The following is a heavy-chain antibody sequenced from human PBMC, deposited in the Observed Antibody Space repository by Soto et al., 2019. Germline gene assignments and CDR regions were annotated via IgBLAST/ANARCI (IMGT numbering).Heavy chain of an antibody. CDR3: ARQRGGTTVTNRWFDP. CDR1: GGSISSSSYY. CDR2: IYYSGST. V-gene: IGHV4-39*01. D-gene: IGHD4-17*01. Sequence: SETLSLTCTVSGGSISSSSYYWGWIRQPPGKGLEWIGSIYYSGSTYYNPSLKSRVTISVDTSKNQFSLKLSSVTAADTAVYYCARQRGGTTVTNRWFDPWGQGTLVTVSS. J-gene: IGHJ5*02.